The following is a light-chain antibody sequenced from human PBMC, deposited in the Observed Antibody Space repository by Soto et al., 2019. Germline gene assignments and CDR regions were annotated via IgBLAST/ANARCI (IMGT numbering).Light chain of an antibody. J-gene: IGLJ3*02. V-gene: IGLV1-44*01. CDR3: ATWDVTLNIWV. CDR1: DSNIARRN. Sequence: QAVVTQPPSASATPGQRVTISCSGSDSNIARRNVYWCQQLPGTAPKLLIYDTDLRPSGVPDRFSGSKSGTSASLAISGLQSEDEADYYCATWDVTLNIWVFGGGTKVTVL. CDR2: DTD.